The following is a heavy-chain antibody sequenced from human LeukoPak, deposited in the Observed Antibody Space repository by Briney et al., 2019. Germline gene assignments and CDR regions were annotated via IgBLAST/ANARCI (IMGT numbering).Heavy chain of an antibody. CDR1: GATFSSYA. V-gene: IGHV1-69*13. J-gene: IGHJ6*04. CDR3: ARGIGVVVPASLGYYYYGMDV. CDR2: IIPIFGTA. Sequence: ASVKVSCKASGATFSSYAISWVRQATGQGLEWMGGIIPIFGTANYAQKFQGRVTITADESTSTAYMELSSLRSEDTAVYYCARGIGVVVPASLGYYYYGMDVWGKGTTVTVSS. D-gene: IGHD2-2*01.